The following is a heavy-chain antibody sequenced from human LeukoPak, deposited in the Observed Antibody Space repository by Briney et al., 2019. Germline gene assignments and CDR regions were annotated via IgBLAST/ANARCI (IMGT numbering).Heavy chain of an antibody. CDR2: IYYSGST. V-gene: IGHV4-59*01. CDR3: ARSARRETKSYYGMDV. CDR1: GGSISSYY. J-gene: IGHJ6*02. D-gene: IGHD6-6*01. Sequence: SETLSLTCTVSGGSISSYYWSWIRQPPGKGLEWIGYIYYSGSTNYNPSLKSRVTISVDTSKNQFSLKLSSVTAADTAVYYCARSARRETKSYYGMDVWGQGTTVTVSS.